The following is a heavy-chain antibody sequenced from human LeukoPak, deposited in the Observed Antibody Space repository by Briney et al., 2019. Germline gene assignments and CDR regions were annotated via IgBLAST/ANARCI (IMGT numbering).Heavy chain of an antibody. Sequence: PGGSLRLSCAASGFPLSSYSINWVRQAPGKGLEWVSYINIDSITVNYADPVKGRFTISRDNAKNSMYLQMNSLRAEDTAVYYCARGGGGGGGYYFDYWGQGTLVTVSS. D-gene: IGHD3-16*01. V-gene: IGHV3-48*01. CDR2: INIDSITV. CDR3: ARGGGGGGGYYFDY. J-gene: IGHJ4*02. CDR1: GFPLSSYS.